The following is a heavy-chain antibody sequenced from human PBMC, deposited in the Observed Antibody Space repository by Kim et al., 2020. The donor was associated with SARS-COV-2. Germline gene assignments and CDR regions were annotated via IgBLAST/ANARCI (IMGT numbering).Heavy chain of an antibody. CDR2: IYYTGST. J-gene: IGHJ6*02. D-gene: IGHD5-12*01. Sequence: SETLSLTCIISNGSISTYYWSWIRQPPGKGLEWIGNIYYTGSTNYNPSLKSRVTISVDASKNQFSLKLSSVTAADTAVYYCARARALVAGMDVWGQGTTGTVSS. CDR1: NGSISTYY. CDR3: ARARALVAGMDV. V-gene: IGHV4-59*13.